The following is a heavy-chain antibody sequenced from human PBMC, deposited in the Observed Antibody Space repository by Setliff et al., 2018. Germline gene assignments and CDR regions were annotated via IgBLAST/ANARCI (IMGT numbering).Heavy chain of an antibody. CDR3: ARSAANGGHDPFDI. CDR1: GISISGRY. D-gene: IGHD6-25*01. CDR2: ISDSSFHI. J-gene: IGHJ3*02. Sequence: PGGSLRLSCAGSGISISGRYMHWVRQAPGKGLEWVSSISDSSFHIYYRDSVKGRFTISRDNARNSLYLQMNSLRADDTAVYYCARSAANGGHDPFDIWGQGTMVTVSS. V-gene: IGHV3-21*01.